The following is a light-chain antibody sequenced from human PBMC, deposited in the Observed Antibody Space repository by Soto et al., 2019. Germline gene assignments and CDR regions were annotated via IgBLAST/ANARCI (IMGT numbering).Light chain of an antibody. CDR1: QSFSSNY. V-gene: IGKV3-20*01. CDR3: QQYSSVWT. CDR2: GAT. J-gene: IGKJ1*01. Sequence: EIVLTQSPGTLSLSPGERATLSCRASQSFSSNYLAWYQQKTGQAPRILIYGATTRATGIPDRFSGSESGTDFTLTISRLEPEDSAVYYCQQYSSVWTFGQGTKVEI.